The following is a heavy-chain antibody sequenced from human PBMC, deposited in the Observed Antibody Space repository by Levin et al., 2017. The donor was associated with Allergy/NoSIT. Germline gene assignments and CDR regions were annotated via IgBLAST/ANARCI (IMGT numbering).Heavy chain of an antibody. J-gene: IGHJ4*02. CDR2: IGGSGGGT. CDR1: GFTFSSYA. Sequence: ETLSLTCAASGFTFSSYAMSWVRQAPGKGLEWVSGIGGSGGGTYYADSVKGRFTISRDNSKNTLYLQLSSLRAEDTDLYYCAKDRSGGYYDFWSGSGVADYWGQGTLVTVSS. V-gene: IGHV3-23*01. CDR3: AKDRSGGYYDFWSGSGVADY. D-gene: IGHD3-3*01.